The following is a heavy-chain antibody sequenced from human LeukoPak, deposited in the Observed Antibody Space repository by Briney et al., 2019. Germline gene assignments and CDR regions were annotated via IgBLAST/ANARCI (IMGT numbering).Heavy chain of an antibody. J-gene: IGHJ4*02. V-gene: IGHV4-59*08. CDR1: GGSISSYY. D-gene: IGHD3-22*01. Sequence: KASETLSLTCTVSGGSISSYYWSWIRQPPGKGLEWIGHIYYSGSTSYNPSLKSRITISVDTSKNQFSLKLSSVTAADTAVYYCAKHLAPSSGYLTLDYWGQGTLVTVSS. CDR2: IYYSGST. CDR3: AKHLAPSSGYLTLDY.